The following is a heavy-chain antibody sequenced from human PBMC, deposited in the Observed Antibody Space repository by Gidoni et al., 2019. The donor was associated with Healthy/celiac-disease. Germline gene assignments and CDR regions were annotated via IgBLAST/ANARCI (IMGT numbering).Heavy chain of an antibody. J-gene: IGHJ6*03. CDR2: IYYSGST. CDR3: ARGLATIFGVVIRRPYYYYMDV. V-gene: IGHV4-31*03. Sequence: QVQLQESGPGLVKPSQTLSLPCTVSGGSISSGGYSCSWIRQHPGKGLEWIGYIYYSGSTYYNPSLKSRVTISVDTSKNQFSLKLSSVTAADTAVYYCARGLATIFGVVIRRPYYYYMDVWGKGTTVTVSS. D-gene: IGHD3-3*01. CDR1: GGSISSGGYS.